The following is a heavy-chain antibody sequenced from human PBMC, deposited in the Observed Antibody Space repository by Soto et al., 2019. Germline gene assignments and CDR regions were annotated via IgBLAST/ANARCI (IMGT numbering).Heavy chain of an antibody. J-gene: IGHJ6*02. Sequence: GASVKVSCKASGGTFRSYAISWVRQAPGQGLEWMGGIIPIFGTANYAQKFQGRVTITADESTSTAYMELSSLRSEDTAVYYCARTWLQWQNYYYYSGMDVWGQGTTVTVSS. D-gene: IGHD5-12*01. V-gene: IGHV1-69*13. CDR1: GGTFRSYA. CDR2: IIPIFGTA. CDR3: ARTWLQWQNYYYYSGMDV.